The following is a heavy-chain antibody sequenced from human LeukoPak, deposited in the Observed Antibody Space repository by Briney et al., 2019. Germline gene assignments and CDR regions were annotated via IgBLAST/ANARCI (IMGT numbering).Heavy chain of an antibody. CDR1: GYTSTSYD. CDR2: MNPNSGNT. V-gene: IGHV1-8*01. D-gene: IGHD1-14*01. CDR3: AREPLRTEHIDY. Sequence: ASVKVSCTASGYTSTSYDINWVRQATGQGLEWMGWMNPNSGNTGYAQKFQGRVTMTRDTSTSTAYMELSSLRSEDSAVYYCAREPLRTEHIDYWGQGTLVTVSS. J-gene: IGHJ4*02.